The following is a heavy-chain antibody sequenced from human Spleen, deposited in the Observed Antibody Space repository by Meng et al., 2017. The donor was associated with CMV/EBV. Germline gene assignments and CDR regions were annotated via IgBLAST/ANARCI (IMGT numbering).Heavy chain of an antibody. CDR3: ARELGYSSPFDP. V-gene: IGHV4-34*01. CDR1: GGSFSGYY. J-gene: IGHJ5*02. Sequence: SETLSLTCAVYGGSFSGYYWSWIRQPPGKGLEWIGEINHSGSTNYNPSLKSRVTISVDTSKNQFSLKLSSVTAADTAVYYCARELGYSSPFDPWGQGTLVTVS. CDR2: INHSGST. D-gene: IGHD4-11*01.